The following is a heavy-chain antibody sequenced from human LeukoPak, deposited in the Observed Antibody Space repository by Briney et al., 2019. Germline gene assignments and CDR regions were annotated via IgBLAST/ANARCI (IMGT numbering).Heavy chain of an antibody. Sequence: GESLKISCKGSGYRFTNYWIGWVRQMPGTGLEWMGIIYPGDSDTRYSPSFQGQVTISADKSISTAYLQWSSLKASDTAMYYCARQTPLDPTAFDYWGQGTLVTVSS. CDR3: ARQTPLDPTAFDY. D-gene: IGHD3/OR15-3a*01. J-gene: IGHJ4*02. V-gene: IGHV5-51*01. CDR2: IYPGDSDT. CDR1: GYRFTNYW.